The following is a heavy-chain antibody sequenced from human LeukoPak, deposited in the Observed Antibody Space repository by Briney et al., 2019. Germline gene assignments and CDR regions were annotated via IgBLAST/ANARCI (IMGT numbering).Heavy chain of an antibody. Sequence: GGSLRLSCAASGFTFSSYAMSWVRQAPGKGLEWVSAISGSGGSTYYADSVKGRFTISRDNPKNTLYLQMNSLRAEDTAVYYCAKGISSTSCFDYWGQGTLVTVSS. D-gene: IGHD2-2*01. CDR2: ISGSGGST. J-gene: IGHJ4*02. CDR1: GFTFSSYA. V-gene: IGHV3-23*01. CDR3: AKGISSTSCFDY.